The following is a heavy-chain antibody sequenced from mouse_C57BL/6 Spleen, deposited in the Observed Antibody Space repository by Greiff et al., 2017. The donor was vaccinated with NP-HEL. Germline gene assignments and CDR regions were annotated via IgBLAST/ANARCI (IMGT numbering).Heavy chain of an antibody. D-gene: IGHD1-1*01. CDR3: ARSGYYGSGYAMDY. CDR1: GYAFSSYW. V-gene: IGHV1-80*01. J-gene: IGHJ4*01. Sequence: VQLMESGAELVKPGASVKISCKASGYAFSSYWMNWVKQRPGKGLEWIGQIYPGDGDTNYNGKFKGKATLTADKSSSTAYMQLSSLTSEDSAVYFCARSGYYGSGYAMDYWGQGTSVTVSS. CDR2: IYPGDGDT.